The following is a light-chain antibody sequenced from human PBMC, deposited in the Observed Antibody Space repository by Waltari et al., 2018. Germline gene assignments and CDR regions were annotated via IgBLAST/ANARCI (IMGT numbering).Light chain of an antibody. CDR2: EVF. CDR1: SSDVASSNL. J-gene: IGLJ2*01. V-gene: IGLV2-23*02. Sequence: QSALTQPASVSGSPGPSITISCTGTSSDVASSNLVSWYQQYPGKAPRLVIYEVFKRPASVSSRFSGSKSGSTASLTISGVQAEDEATYYCSSYAGRSILIFGGGT. CDR3: SSYAGRSILI.